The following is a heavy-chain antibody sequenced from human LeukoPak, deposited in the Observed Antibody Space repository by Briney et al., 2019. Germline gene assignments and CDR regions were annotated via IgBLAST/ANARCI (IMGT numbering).Heavy chain of an antibody. CDR1: GGSISSSSAY. CDR3: VSPGRCSYGYFDY. J-gene: IGHJ4*02. CDR2: IYYLKNT. Sequence: SETLSLTCTLSGGSISSSSAYWGWIRQPPGKGLERIGSIYYLKNTCYNPSLTSRVTISADTSKNQFYLTLGSVSAKDTAVYYSVSPGRCSYGYFDYWGQGPLVTFSS. V-gene: IGHV4-39*01. D-gene: IGHD5-18*01.